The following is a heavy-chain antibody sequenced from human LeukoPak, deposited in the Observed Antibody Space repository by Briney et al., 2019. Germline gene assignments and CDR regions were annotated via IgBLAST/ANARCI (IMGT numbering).Heavy chain of an antibody. CDR3: AREGLYSSSPYFDY. Sequence: GRSLRLSCAASGFTFGDYTMHWVRHAPGKGVEWVAVISFDGTTKYYADSVKGRFTISRDNSKNTLFLLMNSLRAEDTAVYYCAREGLYSSSPYFDYWGQGTLVTVSS. J-gene: IGHJ4*02. V-gene: IGHV3-30-3*01. CDR1: GFTFGDYT. D-gene: IGHD6-13*01. CDR2: ISFDGTTK.